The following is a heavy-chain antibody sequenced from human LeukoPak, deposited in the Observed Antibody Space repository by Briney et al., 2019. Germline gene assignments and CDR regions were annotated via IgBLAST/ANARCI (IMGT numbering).Heavy chain of an antibody. CDR3: AKDAYYSSGSHYPKSIDY. Sequence: PGGSLRLSCAASGFTFSSYAMSWVRQAPGKGLEWVSAISGSGGSTYYADSVKGRFTISRDNSKNTLYLLMSSLRAEDTAVYYCAKDAYYSSGSHYPKSIDYWGQGTLVTVSS. CDR2: ISGSGGST. V-gene: IGHV3-23*01. D-gene: IGHD3-10*01. CDR1: GFTFSSYA. J-gene: IGHJ4*02.